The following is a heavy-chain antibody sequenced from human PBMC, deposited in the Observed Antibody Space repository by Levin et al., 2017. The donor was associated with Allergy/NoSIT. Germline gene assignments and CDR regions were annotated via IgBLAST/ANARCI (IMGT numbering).Heavy chain of an antibody. Sequence: GGSLRLSCEVSGFTFRSFWMNWIRQSPGKGPEWVATINQYGTEKYYLDSVKGRFTISRDYGKHFLYLQMNSLRVEDTAVYYCARDRTYFDTSGDRRKDAFDVWGQGALVTV. D-gene: IGHD3-22*01. J-gene: IGHJ3*01. CDR1: GFTFRSFW. V-gene: IGHV3-7*01. CDR3: ARDRTYFDTSGDRRKDAFDV. CDR2: INQYGTEK.